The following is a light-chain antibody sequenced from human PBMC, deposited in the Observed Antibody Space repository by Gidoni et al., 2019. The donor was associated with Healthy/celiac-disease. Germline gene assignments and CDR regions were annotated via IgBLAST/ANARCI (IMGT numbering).Light chain of an antibody. CDR1: SSNIGSNS. J-gene: IGLJ3*02. V-gene: IGLV1-47*01. CDR2: RNN. Sequence: QSGLTQPPSASGTPGQRVTISCSGSSSNIGSNSVYWYQQLPGTAPKLLIYRNNQRPSGFPDRFSGSKSGTSASLAIRGLRSEDEADYYCAAWDDSLSGVFGGGTKLTVL. CDR3: AAWDDSLSGV.